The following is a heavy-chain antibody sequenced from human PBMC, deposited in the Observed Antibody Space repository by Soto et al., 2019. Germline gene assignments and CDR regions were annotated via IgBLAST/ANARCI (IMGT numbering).Heavy chain of an antibody. CDR1: GFTFSNYA. D-gene: IGHD4-17*01. CDR3: AKGDYGXXGWFDP. J-gene: IGHJ5*02. CDR2: ISGGGGST. V-gene: IGHV3-23*01. Sequence: GGSLRLSCAVSGFTFSNYAMTWVRQAPGKGLEWVSAISGGGGSTSYADSVKGRFTISRDNSKNTLYLQMNSLRPEDTAIYYRAKGDYGXXGWFDPWGQGTLVTVSS.